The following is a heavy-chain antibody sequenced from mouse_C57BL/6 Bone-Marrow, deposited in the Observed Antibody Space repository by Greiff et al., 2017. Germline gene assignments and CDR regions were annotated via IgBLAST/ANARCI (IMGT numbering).Heavy chain of an antibody. CDR2: IDPSDSYT. CDR1: GYTFTSYW. V-gene: IGHV1-59*01. D-gene: IGHD1-1*01. Sequence: QVQLQQPGAELVRPGTSVKLSCKASGYTFTSYWMHWVKQRPGQGLEWIGVIDPSDSYTNYNQKFKGKATLTVDTSSSTAYMQLSSLTSEDSAVYYCARCYGSSYWYFDVWGTGTTVTVSS. CDR3: ARCYGSSYWYFDV. J-gene: IGHJ1*03.